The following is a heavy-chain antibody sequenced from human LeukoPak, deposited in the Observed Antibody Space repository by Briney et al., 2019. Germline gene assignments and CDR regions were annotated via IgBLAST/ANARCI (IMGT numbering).Heavy chain of an antibody. Sequence: PGRSLRLSCAASGFTFSSYAMHWVRQAPGKGLEWVAVISYDGSNKYYADSVKGRFTISRDNSKNTLYLQMNSLRAEDTAVYYCARAHSAAGYLGWFDPWGQGTLVTVSS. CDR1: GFTFSSYA. CDR2: ISYDGSNK. D-gene: IGHD6-13*01. V-gene: IGHV3-30*04. J-gene: IGHJ5*02. CDR3: ARAHSAAGYLGWFDP.